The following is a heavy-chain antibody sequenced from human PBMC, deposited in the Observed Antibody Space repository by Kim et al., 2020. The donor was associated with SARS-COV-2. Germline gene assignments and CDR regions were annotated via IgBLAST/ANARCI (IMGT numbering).Heavy chain of an antibody. D-gene: IGHD3-16*01. V-gene: IGHV3-30*04. CDR3: ARDKDSGHSFGAY. Sequence: GGSLRLSCAASGFTFSSYAMHWVRQAPGKGLEWVAVISYDGSNKYYADSVNGRFTISRDNSKNTLYLQMNSLRAEDTAVYYCARDKDSGHSFGAYWGQGTLVTVSS. CDR2: ISYDGSNK. CDR1: GFTFSSYA. J-gene: IGHJ4*02.